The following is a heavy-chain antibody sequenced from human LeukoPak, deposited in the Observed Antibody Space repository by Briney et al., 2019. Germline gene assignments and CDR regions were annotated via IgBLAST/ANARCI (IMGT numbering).Heavy chain of an antibody. Sequence: PSETLSLTCTVSGGSISSYYWSWIRQPPGKGLEWIGYIYYSGSTDYNPSLKSRVTISVDTSKNQSSLTLSSVTAADTAVYYWARAGSMFGVVVFDYWGQGTLVTVSS. CDR3: ARAGSMFGVVVFDY. D-gene: IGHD3-3*01. J-gene: IGHJ4*02. V-gene: IGHV4-59*01. CDR2: IYYSGST. CDR1: GGSISSYY.